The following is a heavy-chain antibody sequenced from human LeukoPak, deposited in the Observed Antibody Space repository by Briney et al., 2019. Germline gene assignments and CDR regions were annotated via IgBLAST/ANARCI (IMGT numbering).Heavy chain of an antibody. J-gene: IGHJ4*02. CDR2: TYYSGST. CDR3: ARENPLRGYSYGSFDY. Sequence: SETLSLTCTVSGGSISSYYWSWIRQPPGKGLEWIGYTYYSGSTNYNPSLKSRVTISVDTSKNQFSLKLSSVTAADTAVYYCARENPLRGYSYGSFDYWGQGTLVTVSS. CDR1: GGSISSYY. D-gene: IGHD5-18*01. V-gene: IGHV4-59*01.